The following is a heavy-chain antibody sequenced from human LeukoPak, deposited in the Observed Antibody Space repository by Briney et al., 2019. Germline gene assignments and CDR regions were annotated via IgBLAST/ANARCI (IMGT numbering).Heavy chain of an antibody. V-gene: IGHV3-53*01. CDR2: IYSDNT. D-gene: IGHD2-2*03. CDR1: GFTVSSNS. CDR3: ARVDGYCSSTSCYYYYYYMDV. J-gene: IGHJ6*03. Sequence: GGSLRLSCTVSGFTVSSNSMSWVRQAPGKGLEWVSFIYSDNTHYSDSVKGRFTISRDNSKNTLYLQMNSLRAEDTAVYYCARVDGYCSSTSCYYYYYYMDVWGKGTTVTISS.